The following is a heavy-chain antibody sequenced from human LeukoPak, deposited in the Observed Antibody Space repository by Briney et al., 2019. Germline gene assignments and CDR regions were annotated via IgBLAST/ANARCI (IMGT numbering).Heavy chain of an antibody. CDR3: VSHADAFDV. Sequence: GESLKISCKCSVYSFTSYWIGWVRQMPGKGVEWMGIIYPGDYDTRYSPSLQGQLTISADNPISTAYLKWSSLRASDTAMYYCVSHADAFDVWGQGTMVTVSS. CDR1: VYSFTSYW. CDR2: IYPGDYDT. V-gene: IGHV5-51*01. J-gene: IGHJ3*01.